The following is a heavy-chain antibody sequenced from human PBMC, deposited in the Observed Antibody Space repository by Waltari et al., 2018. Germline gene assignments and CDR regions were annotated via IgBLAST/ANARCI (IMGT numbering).Heavy chain of an antibody. V-gene: IGHV4-4*07. CDR1: GGSISSYY. Sequence: QVQLQESGPGLVKPSETLSLTCTVSGGSISSYYWSWIRQPAGKGLEWIGRIYTSGGTDYYPSLKSRVTMSVDTCKNQFSLKLSSVTAADTAVYYCASTRLITMVRGCFDYWGQGTLVTVSS. J-gene: IGHJ4*02. D-gene: IGHD3-10*01. CDR2: IYTSGGT. CDR3: ASTRLITMVRGCFDY.